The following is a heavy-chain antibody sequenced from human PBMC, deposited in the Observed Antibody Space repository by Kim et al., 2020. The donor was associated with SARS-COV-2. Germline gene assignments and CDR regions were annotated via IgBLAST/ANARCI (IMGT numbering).Heavy chain of an antibody. CDR3: AKRYNWNDLASDAFDI. CDR2: ISYDGSNK. V-gene: IGHV3-30*18. Sequence: GGSLRLSCAASGFTFSSYGMHWVRQAPGKGLEWVAVISYDGSNKYYADSVKGRFTISRDNSKSTLYLQMNSLRAEDTAVYYCAKRYNWNDLASDAFDIWGQGTMVTVSS. D-gene: IGHD1-1*01. J-gene: IGHJ3*02. CDR1: GFTFSSYG.